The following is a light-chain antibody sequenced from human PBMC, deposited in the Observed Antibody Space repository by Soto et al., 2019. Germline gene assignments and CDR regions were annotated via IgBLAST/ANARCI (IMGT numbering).Light chain of an antibody. Sequence: AVQLTQSPSSLSASVGDRVTISCRASQGIGSALAWYQQNPGKAPKVLIYDASSLESGVPSRFDGSGSGTEFTLTISSLQPDDFATYYCQHYNSYSKTFGQGTKVDIK. CDR1: QGIGSA. CDR3: QHYNSYSKT. J-gene: IGKJ1*01. CDR2: DAS. V-gene: IGKV1-13*02.